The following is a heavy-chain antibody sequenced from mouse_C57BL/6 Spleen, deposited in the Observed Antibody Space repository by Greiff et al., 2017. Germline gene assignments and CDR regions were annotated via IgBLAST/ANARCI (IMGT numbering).Heavy chain of an antibody. V-gene: IGHV5-17*01. J-gene: IGHJ2*01. D-gene: IGHD2-2*01. CDR3: ATYGYDGFDY. CDR2: ISSGSSTI. Sequence: EVKLVESGGGLVKPGGSLKLSCAASGFTFSDYGMHWVRQAPEKGLEWVAYISSGSSTIYYADTVKGRFTISRDNAKNTPFLQMTSLRSEDTAMYYCATYGYDGFDYWGQGTTLTVSS. CDR1: GFTFSDYG.